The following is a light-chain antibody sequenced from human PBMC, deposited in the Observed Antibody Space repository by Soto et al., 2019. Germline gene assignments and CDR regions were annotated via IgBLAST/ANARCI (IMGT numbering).Light chain of an antibody. V-gene: IGKV3-20*01. J-gene: IGKJ1*01. CDR3: QQYGNSKT. CDR1: QSVSSGS. Sequence: EIVLTQSPGTLSLSPGERATLSCRASQSVSSGSLAWYQQKRGQAPRVIIYRASNRATGIPDRFSGSGSGTDFTLTISRLEPEDCAVYYCQQYGNSKTFGQGTKVDIK. CDR2: RAS.